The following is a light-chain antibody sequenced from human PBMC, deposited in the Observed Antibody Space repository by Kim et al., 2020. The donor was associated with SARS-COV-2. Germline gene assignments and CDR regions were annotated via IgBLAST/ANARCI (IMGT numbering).Light chain of an antibody. CDR1: QSVASNH. CDR2: GTS. V-gene: IGKV3-20*01. J-gene: IGKJ2*01. CDR3: QQYDRSPYT. Sequence: LSPGERATPSCTARQSVASNHLAWFQQKPGQAPRLLIYGTSSRATGIPDRFSASESGTDFTLTISRLEPEDFAVYYCQQYDRSPYTFGQGTKLEI.